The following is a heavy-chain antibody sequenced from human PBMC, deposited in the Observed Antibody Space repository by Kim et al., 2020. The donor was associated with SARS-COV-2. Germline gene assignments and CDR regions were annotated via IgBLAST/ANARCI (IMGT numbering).Heavy chain of an antibody. Sequence: SETLSLSCTVSGGSISSSHYYWGWIRQSPGKGLEWIGTVYYSGSAYYNPSLKSRATISVDTSKNQFSLKLTSVTAADTAVYYCARCLAVVNPTWYFDLWARGTLVAVSS. CDR3: ARCLAVVNPTWYFDL. CDR1: GGSISSSHYY. V-gene: IGHV4-39*01. CDR2: VYYSGSA. D-gene: IGHD2-21*01. J-gene: IGHJ2*01.